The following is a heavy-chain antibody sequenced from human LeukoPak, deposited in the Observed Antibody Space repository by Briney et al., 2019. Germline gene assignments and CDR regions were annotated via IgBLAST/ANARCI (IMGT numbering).Heavy chain of an antibody. V-gene: IGHV3-7*01. CDR3: VRDAQGPVWL. D-gene: IGHD5-12*01. CDR2: IKQDESEK. CDR1: GFTFSTYL. Sequence: GGSLRLSCAASGFTFSTYLMGWVRQAPGKGLEWVANIKQDESEKYYVDSVKGRFSISRDNAKNSVYLQMNSLRAEDTAVYYCVRDAQGPVWLWGQGTQVTVSS. J-gene: IGHJ4*02.